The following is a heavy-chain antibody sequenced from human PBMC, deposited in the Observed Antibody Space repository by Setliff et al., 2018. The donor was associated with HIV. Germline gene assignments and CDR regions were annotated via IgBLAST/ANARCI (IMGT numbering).Heavy chain of an antibody. CDR3: ARVAWYYSFWSGLGDAFDI. CDR1: GYTFTSYG. Sequence: ASVKVSCKASGYTFTSYGISWVRQAPGQGLEWMGWISAYSGYTNYAQKLQGRVTMTTDTSTSTAYMELRSLRSDDTAVYYCARVAWYYSFWSGLGDAFDIWGQGTMVTVS. CDR2: ISAYSGYT. D-gene: IGHD3-3*01. V-gene: IGHV1-18*01. J-gene: IGHJ3*02.